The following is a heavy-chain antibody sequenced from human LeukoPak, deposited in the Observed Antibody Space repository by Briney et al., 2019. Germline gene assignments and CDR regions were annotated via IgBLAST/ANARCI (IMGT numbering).Heavy chain of an antibody. CDR2: ISSSGSGGNT. V-gene: IGHV3-23*01. CDR3: AKDRTVGASYWYFDL. J-gene: IGHJ2*01. CDR1: GFIFDDYA. D-gene: IGHD1-26*01. Sequence: GGSLRLSCAASGFIFDDYAMNWVRQAPGKGLELVSGISSSGSGGNTYYADSVNGRFTISRDSSKNPLFLPMTPLSAADTAIYYCAKDRTVGASYWYFDLWGRGPLVPVSS.